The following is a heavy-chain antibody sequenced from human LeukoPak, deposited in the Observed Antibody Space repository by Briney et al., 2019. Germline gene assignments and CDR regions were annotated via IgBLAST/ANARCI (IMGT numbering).Heavy chain of an antibody. Sequence: SVTLSLTCTVSGGSISSSSYYWGWIRQPPGKGLEWIGSIYYGGSTYYNPSLKSRVTISVDTSKNQFSLKVSSVTAADTAVYYCARLYDFWHRVASNYFDYWGQGTLVTVSS. CDR2: IYYGGST. D-gene: IGHD3-3*01. CDR1: GGSISSSSYY. V-gene: IGHV4-39*07. CDR3: ARLYDFWHRVASNYFDY. J-gene: IGHJ4*02.